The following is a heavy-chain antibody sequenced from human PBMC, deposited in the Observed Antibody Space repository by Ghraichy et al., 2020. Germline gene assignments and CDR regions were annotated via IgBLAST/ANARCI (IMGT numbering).Heavy chain of an antibody. CDR1: GVSISSGGYH. CDR2: IDYSGGT. V-gene: IGHV4-31*03. CDR3: ARDGRGVSNYYYYGLGV. D-gene: IGHD3-10*01. Sequence: LSLTCIVSGVSISSGGYHWSWIRQNPGKGLEWIGYIDYSGGTYYNPSLKSRVIISVDTSKNQVSLNLSSVTAADTAIYYCARDGRGVSNYYYYGLGVWGQGTTVTVSS. J-gene: IGHJ6*02.